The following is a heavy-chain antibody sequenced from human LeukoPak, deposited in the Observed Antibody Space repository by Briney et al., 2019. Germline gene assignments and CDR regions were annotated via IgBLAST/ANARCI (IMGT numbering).Heavy chain of an antibody. V-gene: IGHV3-21*01. D-gene: IGHD4-11*01. CDR3: ARGHSNYGDYFDY. CDR1: GLTFSSYN. CDR2: ISSSSIYI. Sequence: GGSLRLSCAASGLTFSSYNMNWVRQAPGKGLEWVSSISSSSIYIYYADSVKGRFTISRDNAKSSLSLQMNSLRAEDTAVYYCARGHSNYGDYFDYWGQGTLVTVSS. J-gene: IGHJ4*02.